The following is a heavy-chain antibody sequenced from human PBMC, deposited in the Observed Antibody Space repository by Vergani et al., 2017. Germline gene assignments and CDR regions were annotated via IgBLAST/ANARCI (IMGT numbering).Heavy chain of an antibody. CDR3: AKDHTKWELRSGIDY. CDR1: GFTFDDYT. CDR2: ISGSGGST. V-gene: IGHV3-23*04. J-gene: IGHJ4*02. Sequence: EVQLVESGGVVVQPGGSLRLSCAASGFTFDDYTMHWVRQAPGKGLEWVSAISGSGGSTYYADSVKGRFTISRDNSKNTLYLQMNSLRAEDTAVYYCAKDHTKWELRSGIDYWGQGTLVTVSS. D-gene: IGHD1-26*01.